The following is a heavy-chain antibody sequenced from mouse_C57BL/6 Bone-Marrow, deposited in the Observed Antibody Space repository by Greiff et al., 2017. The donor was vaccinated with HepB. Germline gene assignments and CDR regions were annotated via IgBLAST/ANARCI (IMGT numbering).Heavy chain of an antibody. Sequence: EVQVVESGGGLVKPGGSLKLSCAASGFTFSSYAMSWVRQTPEKRLEWVATISDGGSYTYYPDNVKGRFTISRDNAKNNLYLQMSHLKSEDTAMYYCAREAYYGSSPWYFDVWGTGTTVTVSS. J-gene: IGHJ1*03. CDR1: GFTFSSYA. V-gene: IGHV5-4*01. CDR2: ISDGGSYT. D-gene: IGHD1-1*01. CDR3: AREAYYGSSPWYFDV.